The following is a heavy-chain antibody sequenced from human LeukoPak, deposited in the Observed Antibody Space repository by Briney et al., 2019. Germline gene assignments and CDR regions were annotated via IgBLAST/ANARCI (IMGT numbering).Heavy chain of an antibody. D-gene: IGHD6-19*01. V-gene: IGHV3-30*02. CDR1: GFTFSGYG. CDR2: IGIDGRNE. J-gene: IGHJ4*02. Sequence: QPGGSLRLSCVASGFTFSGYGLHWVRQAPGKGMEWVAFIGIDGRNEYYADSVKGRFTVSRDNSKNTLYRQMNSLRVEDTAVYYCAKDQGFWQFFEYWGQGALVTASS. CDR3: AKDQGFWQFFEY.